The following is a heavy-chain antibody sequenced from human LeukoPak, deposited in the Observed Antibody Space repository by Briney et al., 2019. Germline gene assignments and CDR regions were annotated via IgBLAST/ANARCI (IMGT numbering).Heavy chain of an antibody. CDR3: AKATDYYDSSGYYFDYYYYGMDV. J-gene: IGHJ6*02. CDR1: GFTFSSYA. Sequence: GGSLRLSYAASGFTFSSYAMSWVRQAPGKGLEWVSAISGSGGSTYYADSVKGRFTISRDNSKNTLYLQMNSLRAEDTAVYYCAKATDYYDSSGYYFDYYYYGMDVWGQGTTVTVSS. CDR2: ISGSGGST. V-gene: IGHV3-23*01. D-gene: IGHD3-22*01.